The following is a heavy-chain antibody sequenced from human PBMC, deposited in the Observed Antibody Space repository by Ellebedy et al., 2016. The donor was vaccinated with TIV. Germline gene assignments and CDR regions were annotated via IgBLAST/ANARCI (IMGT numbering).Heavy chain of an antibody. CDR2: ISVSGGST. CDR3: ATQRPQIQFFYRDYYGMDV. Sequence: GGSLRLSCAASGFTFSSYAMSWVRQAPGKGLEWVSAISVSGGSTYYADSVKCRLTISRDNSKNTLYLQMNSLRAEDTAVYYCATQRPQIQFFYRDYYGMDVWGQGTTVTVSS. V-gene: IGHV3-23*01. D-gene: IGHD5-18*01. J-gene: IGHJ6*02. CDR1: GFTFSSYA.